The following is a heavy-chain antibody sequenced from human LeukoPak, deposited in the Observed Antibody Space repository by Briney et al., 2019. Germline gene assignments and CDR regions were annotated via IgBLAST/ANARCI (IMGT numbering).Heavy chain of an antibody. V-gene: IGHV4-4*07. Sequence: SETLPLTCTVSGGSISSYYWSWIRQPAGKGLEWIGRIYTSGSTNYNPSLKSRVTMSADTSKNQFSLKLSSVTAADTAVYYCARVGSYSHLYYYYYYMDVWGKGTTVTVSS. CDR3: ARVGSYSHLYYYYYYMDV. D-gene: IGHD2-21*01. CDR1: GGSISSYY. J-gene: IGHJ6*03. CDR2: IYTSGST.